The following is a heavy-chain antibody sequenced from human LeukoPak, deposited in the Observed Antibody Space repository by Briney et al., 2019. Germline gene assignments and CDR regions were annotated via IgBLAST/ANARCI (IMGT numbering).Heavy chain of an antibody. CDR2: ISCDGSNK. D-gene: IGHD3-22*01. V-gene: IGHV3-30*18. J-gene: IGHJ4*02. CDR3: AKGGYYDSSGYFTIDY. Sequence: GRSLRLSCAASGFTFSSYGMHWVRQAPGKGLEWVAVISCDGSNKYYADSVKGRFTISRDNSKNTLYLQMNSLRAEDTAVYYCAKGGYYDSSGYFTIDYWGQGTLVTVSS. CDR1: GFTFSSYG.